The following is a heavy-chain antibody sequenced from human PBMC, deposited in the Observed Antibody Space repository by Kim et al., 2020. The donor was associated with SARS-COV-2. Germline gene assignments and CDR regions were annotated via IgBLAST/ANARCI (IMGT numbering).Heavy chain of an antibody. Sequence: ASVKVSCKASGYTFTAHYIYWVRQAPGHWLEWMGRLSPNSCGTNYAQKFQDRVTMTRDTSISTAYMDLSRLRSDDTAVYYCAILTVGYSTTSAYYWGQGT. CDR1: GYTFTAHY. CDR2: LSPNSCGT. V-gene: IGHV1-2*06. J-gene: IGHJ4*02. CDR3: AILTVGYSTTSAYY. D-gene: IGHD6-13*01.